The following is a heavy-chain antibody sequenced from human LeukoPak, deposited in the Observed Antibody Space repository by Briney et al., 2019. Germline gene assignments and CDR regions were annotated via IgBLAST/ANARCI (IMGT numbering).Heavy chain of an antibody. CDR2: IYSGGST. J-gene: IGHJ6*03. D-gene: IGHD6-19*01. CDR3: ARSTPYSSGWNYYYYYMDV. Sequence: GGSLRLSCAASGFTVSSNYMSWVRQAPGKGLEWVSVIYSGGSTYYADSVKGRFTISRDNSKNTLYLQMNSLIAEDTAVYYCARSTPYSSGWNYYYYYMDVWGKGTTVTISS. V-gene: IGHV3-53*01. CDR1: GFTVSSNY.